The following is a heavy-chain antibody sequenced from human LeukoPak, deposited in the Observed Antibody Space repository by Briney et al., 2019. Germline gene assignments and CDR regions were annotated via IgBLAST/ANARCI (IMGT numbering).Heavy chain of an antibody. J-gene: IGHJ4*02. CDR2: IIPIFGTA. CDR1: GGTFSNYA. CDR3: ARGGYYYDSSGYLFDY. V-gene: IGHV1-69*05. Sequence: SVKVSCKASGGTFSNYAISWVRQAPGQGLEWMGGIIPIFGTANYAQKFQGRVTITTNESTSTAYMELSSLRSEDTAVYYCARGGYYYDSSGYLFDYWGQGTLVTVSS. D-gene: IGHD3-22*01.